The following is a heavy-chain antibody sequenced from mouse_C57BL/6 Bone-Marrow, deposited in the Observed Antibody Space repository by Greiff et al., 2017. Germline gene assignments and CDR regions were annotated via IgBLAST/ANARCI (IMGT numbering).Heavy chain of an antibody. CDR2: ISSGGSYT. CDR3: ARHNYYGSSYVDD. V-gene: IGHV5-6*01. CDR1: GFTFSSYG. Sequence: EVKLMESGGDLVKPGGSLKLSCAASGFTFSSYGMSWVRQTPDKRLGWVATISSGGSYTYYPASVKGRFTISRDNAKNTLYLQMSSLKSEDTAMYYCARHNYYGSSYVDDWGQGTTLTVSS. D-gene: IGHD1-1*01. J-gene: IGHJ2*01.